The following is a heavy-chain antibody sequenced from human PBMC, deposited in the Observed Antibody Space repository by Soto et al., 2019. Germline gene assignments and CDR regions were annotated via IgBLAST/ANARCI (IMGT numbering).Heavy chain of an antibody. D-gene: IGHD5-12*01. CDR1: GYTFTSYG. Sequence: SAKGWCKGSGYTFTSYGISWGRQAPVQGLEWMGWISAYNGNTNYAQKLQGRVTMTTDTSTSTAYMELRSLRSDDTAVYYCARARRTDSGYPRAWFDPWGQGTLVTVYS. CDR2: ISAYNGNT. CDR3: ARARRTDSGYPRAWFDP. V-gene: IGHV1-18*01. J-gene: IGHJ5*02.